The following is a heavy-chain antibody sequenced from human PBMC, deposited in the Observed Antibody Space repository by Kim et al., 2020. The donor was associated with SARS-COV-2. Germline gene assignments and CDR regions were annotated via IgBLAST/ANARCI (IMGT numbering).Heavy chain of an antibody. CDR1: GYTFSIYG. J-gene: IGHJ4*02. V-gene: IGHV1-18*01. CDR2: ISAYSGDT. CDR3: ARGSNPWDY. Sequence: ASVKVSCKASGYTFSIYGISWVRQAPGQGLEWMGWISAYSGDTNYAQKFQGRVTMTTDTSTSTAYMELRSLRSDDTAIYYCARGSNPWDYWGQGTLVTVSS.